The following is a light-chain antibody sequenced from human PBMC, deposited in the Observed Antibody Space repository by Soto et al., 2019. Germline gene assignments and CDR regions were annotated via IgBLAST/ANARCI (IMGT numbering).Light chain of an antibody. CDR3: QSYDTSLSAVV. CDR2: GNN. J-gene: IGLJ2*01. Sequence: QSVLTQPPSVSGAPGQRVTISCTGNSSNIGAGYDVHWYQQFSGTAPKLLMYGNNNRPSGVPDRFSGSNSGTSASLAITGLQAEDEADYYCQSYDTSLSAVVFGGGTKLTVL. CDR1: SSNIGAGYD. V-gene: IGLV1-40*01.